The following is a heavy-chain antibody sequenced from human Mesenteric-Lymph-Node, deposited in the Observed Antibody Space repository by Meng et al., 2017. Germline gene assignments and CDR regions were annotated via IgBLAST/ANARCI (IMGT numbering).Heavy chain of an antibody. V-gene: IGHV4-30-4*01. Sequence: QGPLQESGPGLLKPSQTLSLTCTVLCGAFSSGDYSWSWIRQPPGKGLEWIGYIYYSGSTYDNPSLKSRVTISVDTSKNQFSLKLSSVTAADTAVYYCARVGWRQWSFDLWGRGTLVTVSS. CDR1: CGAFSSGDYS. CDR2: IYYSGST. D-gene: IGHD5-18*01. CDR3: ARVGWRQWSFDL. J-gene: IGHJ2*01.